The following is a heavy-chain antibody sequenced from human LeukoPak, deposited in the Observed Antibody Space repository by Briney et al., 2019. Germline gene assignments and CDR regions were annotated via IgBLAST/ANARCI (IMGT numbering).Heavy chain of an antibody. CDR3: AKGVGATVYYFDY. CDR1: GFTFSSYS. CDR2: ISGSGGST. J-gene: IGHJ4*02. D-gene: IGHD1-26*01. Sequence: GGSLRLSCAASGFTFSSYSMNWVRQAPGKGLEWVSAISGSGGSTYYADSVKGRFTISRDNSKNTLYLQMDSLRAEDTAVYYCAKGVGATVYYFDYWGQGTLVTVSS. V-gene: IGHV3-23*01.